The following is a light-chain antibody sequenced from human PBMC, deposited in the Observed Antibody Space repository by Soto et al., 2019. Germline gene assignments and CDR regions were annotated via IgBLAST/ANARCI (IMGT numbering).Light chain of an antibody. V-gene: IGKV1-17*01. CDR1: QGIRND. Sequence: IQITHSPFSLSSSVGDRVTIPYPASQGIRNDLGWYQKKPGKAPKLLIYAASSLQSGVPSRFSGSGSGTEFTLTISSLQPEDFATYDCLQQNSYPFTFGPGTKVDI. CDR3: LQQNSYPFT. CDR2: AAS. J-gene: IGKJ3*01.